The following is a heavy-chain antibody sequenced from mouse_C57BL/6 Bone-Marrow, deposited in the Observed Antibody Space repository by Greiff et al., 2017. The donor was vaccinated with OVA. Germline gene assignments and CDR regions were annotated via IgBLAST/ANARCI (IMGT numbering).Heavy chain of an antibody. D-gene: IGHD3-2*02. J-gene: IGHJ3*01. V-gene: IGHV1-50*01. CDR1: GYTFTSYW. CDR2: IDPSDSYT. Sequence: QVQLQQPGAELVKPGASVKLSCKASGYTFTSYWMHWVKQRPGQGLEWIGEIDPSDSYTNYNQKFKGKATLTVDTSSSTAYMQLSSLTSEDSAVYYCAYSSGSFAYWGQGTLVTVSA. CDR3: AYSSGSFAY.